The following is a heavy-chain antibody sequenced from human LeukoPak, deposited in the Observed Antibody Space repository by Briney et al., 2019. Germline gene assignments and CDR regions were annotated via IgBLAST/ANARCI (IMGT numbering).Heavy chain of an antibody. J-gene: IGHJ1*01. CDR1: VYTFTSYD. V-gene: IGHV1-8*01. Sequence: ASVKVSCKASVYTFTSYDINWVRQATGQGLEWMGWMNPNSGNTGYAQKFQGRLTMTRNTSISTAYMELSSLRSEDTAVYYCARGDDSSGYSRSPPSEYFQHWGQGTLVTVSS. CDR2: MNPNSGNT. CDR3: ARGDDSSGYSRSPPSEYFQH. D-gene: IGHD3-22*01.